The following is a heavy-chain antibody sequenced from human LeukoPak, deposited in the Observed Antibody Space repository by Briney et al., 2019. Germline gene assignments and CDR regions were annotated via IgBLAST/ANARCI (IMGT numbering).Heavy chain of an antibody. J-gene: IGHJ4*02. Sequence: ASVKVSCKASGYTLTSYGISWVRQAPGQGLEWMGWISAYNGNTNYAQKLQGRVTMTTDTSTSTAYMELRSLRSDDTAVYYCARLRITIFGVALIFDYWGQGTLVTVSS. CDR1: GYTLTSYG. CDR3: ARLRITIFGVALIFDY. V-gene: IGHV1-18*01. CDR2: ISAYNGNT. D-gene: IGHD3-3*01.